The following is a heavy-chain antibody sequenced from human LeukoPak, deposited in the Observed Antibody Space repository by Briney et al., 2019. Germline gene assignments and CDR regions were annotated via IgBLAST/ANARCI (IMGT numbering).Heavy chain of an antibody. J-gene: IGHJ4*02. CDR1: GFIFSRHT. CDR2: ISYDGSNE. CDR3: VRSSAAAKYYFDY. V-gene: IGHV3-30-3*01. D-gene: IGHD6-13*01. Sequence: AGGSLRLSCAASGFIFSRHTMHWVGQGPGKGLQWVALISYDGSNEYFADSVKGRFTISRDNSRNTLSLQVNSLRLEDTAVYYCVRSSAAAKYYFDYWGQGTLVTVSS.